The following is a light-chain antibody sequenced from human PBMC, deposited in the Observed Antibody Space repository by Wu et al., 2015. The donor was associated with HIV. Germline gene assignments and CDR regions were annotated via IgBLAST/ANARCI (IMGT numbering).Light chain of an antibody. J-gene: IGKJ2*03. CDR2: RAS. CDR1: QSVSNSF. V-gene: IGKV3-20*01. Sequence: EIVLAQSPGTLSLSPGERATLSCRASQSVSNSFLAWYQHKPGQAPRLLISRASSRATGIPDRFSGSGSGTDFTLTINRLEPEDFAVYYCQQYAGSPPYSFGQGTKLEIK. CDR3: QQYAGSPPYS.